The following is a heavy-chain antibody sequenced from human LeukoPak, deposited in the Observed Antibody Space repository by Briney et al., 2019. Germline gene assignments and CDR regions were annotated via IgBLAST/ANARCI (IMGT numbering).Heavy chain of an antibody. V-gene: IGHV3-30*03. CDR1: GFTFSSYG. CDR3: ARETAIDY. D-gene: IGHD5-18*01. Sequence: GGSLRLSCAASGFTFSSYGMHWVRQAPGKGPEWVAVISYDGGNKYYGDSVKGRFTISRDDSKNTLYLQMNSLRAEDTAVYYCARETAIDYWGQGTLVTVSS. J-gene: IGHJ4*02. CDR2: ISYDGGNK.